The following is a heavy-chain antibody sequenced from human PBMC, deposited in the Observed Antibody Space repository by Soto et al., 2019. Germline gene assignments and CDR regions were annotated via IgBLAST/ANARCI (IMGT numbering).Heavy chain of an antibody. CDR1: GFSITNIW. V-gene: IGHV3-15*07. CDR3: NSYPDFWGGHTPL. CDR2: VKSKADGGTA. Sequence: GGSLRLSCAASGFSITNIWMHWVRQAPGKGLEWVGRVKSKADGGTAVYAAPVKGRFTVSRDDSKNTQYLQMNSLKMEDTAVYYCNSYPDFWGGHTPLWGQGTLVTVSS. J-gene: IGHJ4*02. D-gene: IGHD3-3*01.